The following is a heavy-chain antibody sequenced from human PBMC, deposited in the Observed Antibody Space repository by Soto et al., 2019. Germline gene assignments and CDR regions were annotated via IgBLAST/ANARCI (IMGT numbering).Heavy chain of an antibody. CDR1: GFIFSSYA. Sequence: QVQLVESGGGVVQPGGSLRLSCAASGFIFSSYAMHWVRQAPGKGLEWVAVISYDGNNKYYADSVKGRFTISRDNPKNTLYLQMNSLRAEDTAVYYCARVVHSGWPVDDWGQGTLVTVSS. V-gene: IGHV3-30-3*01. CDR2: ISYDGNNK. J-gene: IGHJ4*02. CDR3: ARVVHSGWPVDD. D-gene: IGHD6-19*01.